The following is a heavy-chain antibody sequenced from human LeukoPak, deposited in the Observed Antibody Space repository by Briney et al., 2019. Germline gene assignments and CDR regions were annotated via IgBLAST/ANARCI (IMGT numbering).Heavy chain of an antibody. V-gene: IGHV4-34*01. J-gene: IGHJ4*02. Sequence: SETLSLTCAVYGGSLSGYYWSWIRQPPEKGLEWIGEINHSGSTNYNPSLKSRVTISVDTSKNQFSLQLSSVTAADTAVYYCASYSYGDYFDYWGQGTLVTVSS. CDR3: ASYSYGDYFDY. CDR1: GGSLSGYY. CDR2: INHSGST. D-gene: IGHD5-18*01.